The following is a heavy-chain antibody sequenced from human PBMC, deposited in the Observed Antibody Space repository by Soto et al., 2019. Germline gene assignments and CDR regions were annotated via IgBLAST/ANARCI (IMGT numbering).Heavy chain of an antibody. CDR1: GGTFSSYA. CDR3: ARPVGATYYYYGMDV. CDR2: IIPIFGTA. V-gene: IGHV1-69*13. D-gene: IGHD1-26*01. Sequence: SVKVSCKASGGTFSSYAISWVRQAPGQGLEWMGGIIPIFGTANYAQRFQGRVTITADESTSTAYMELSSLRSEDTAVYYCARPVGATYYYYGMDVWGQGTTVTVSS. J-gene: IGHJ6*02.